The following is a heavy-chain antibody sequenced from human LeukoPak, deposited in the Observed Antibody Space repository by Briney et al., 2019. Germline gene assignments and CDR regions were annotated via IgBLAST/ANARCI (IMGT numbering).Heavy chain of an antibody. D-gene: IGHD3-3*01. J-gene: IGHJ6*02. V-gene: IGHV4-59*01. Sequence: PSETLSLTCTVSGGSISSYYWSWIRQPPGKGLEWIGYIYYSGSTNYNPSLKSRVTISVDTSKNQFSLKLSSVTAADTAVYYCARVFKGSHDFWSGYSGPYYYGMDVWGQGTTVTVSS. CDR3: ARVFKGSHDFWSGYSGPYYYGMDV. CDR1: GGSISSYY. CDR2: IYYSGST.